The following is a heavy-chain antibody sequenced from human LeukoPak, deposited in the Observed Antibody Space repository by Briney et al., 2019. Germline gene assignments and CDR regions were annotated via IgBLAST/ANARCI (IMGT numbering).Heavy chain of an antibody. CDR2: ISYDGSNK. D-gene: IGHD6-13*01. V-gene: IGHV3-30*04. Sequence: GRSLRLSCAASGFTFSSYAMHWVRQAPGKGLEWVAVISYDGSNKYYADSVKGRFTISRDNSKNTLYLQMNSLRAEDTAVYYCARYAQQVVDYWGQGTLVTVSS. J-gene: IGHJ4*02. CDR3: ARYAQQVVDY. CDR1: GFTFSSYA.